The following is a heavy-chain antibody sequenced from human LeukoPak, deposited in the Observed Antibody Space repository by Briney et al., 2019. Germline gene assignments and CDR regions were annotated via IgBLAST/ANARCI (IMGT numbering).Heavy chain of an antibody. CDR3: ARDLGSSIAVAGPMVY. Sequence: SQTLSLTCAISGDSVSSNSAAWNWIRQSPSRGLEWLGRTYYRSKWYNDYAVSVKSRITINPDTSKNQFSLQLNSVTPEDTAVYYCARDLGSSIAVAGPMVYWGQGTPVTVSS. CDR2: TYYRSKWYN. CDR1: GDSVSSNSAA. V-gene: IGHV6-1*01. J-gene: IGHJ4*02. D-gene: IGHD6-19*01.